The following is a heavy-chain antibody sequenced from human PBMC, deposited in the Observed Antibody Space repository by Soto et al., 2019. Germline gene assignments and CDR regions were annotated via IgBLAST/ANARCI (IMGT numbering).Heavy chain of an antibody. D-gene: IGHD3-3*01. V-gene: IGHV1-18*01. CDR3: ARDIPLRDFWSGQSPSYYYGMDV. CDR2: ISAYNGNT. J-gene: IGHJ6*02. Sequence: GASVKVSCRASGYTFTSYGISWVRQAPGQGLEWMGWISAYNGNTNYAQKLQGRVTMTTDTSTSTAYMELRSLRSDDTAVYYCARDIPLRDFWSGQSPSYYYGMDVWGQGTTVTVSS. CDR1: GYTFTSYG.